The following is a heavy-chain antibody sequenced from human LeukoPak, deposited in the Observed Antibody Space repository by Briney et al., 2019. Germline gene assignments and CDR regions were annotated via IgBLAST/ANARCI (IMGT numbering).Heavy chain of an antibody. V-gene: IGHV1-69*13. Sequence: SVKVSCKASVGTFSSYAISWVRQAPGQRLEWMGGIIHIFGTANYAQKFQGRVTITADDSASTAYMELNSLRSEDTAVYFCARGRGYTYGRRGDFDYWGQGTLVTVSS. CDR3: ARGRGYTYGRRGDFDY. CDR1: VGTFSSYA. CDR2: IIHIFGTA. D-gene: IGHD5-18*01. J-gene: IGHJ4*02.